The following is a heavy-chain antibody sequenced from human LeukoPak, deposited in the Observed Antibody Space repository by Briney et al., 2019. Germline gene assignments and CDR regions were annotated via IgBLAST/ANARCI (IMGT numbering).Heavy chain of an antibody. D-gene: IGHD6-13*01. CDR2: INHSAST. J-gene: IGHJ6*02. CDR1: GGSFSGYY. V-gene: IGHV4-34*01. Sequence: SETLSLTCAVYGGSFSGYYWSWIRQPPGKGLEWIGEINHSASTNYNPSLKSRVTISVDTSKNQFSLKLSSVTAADTAVYYCARGRSSAFLIAAAVYYYYGMDVWGQGTTVTVSS. CDR3: ARGRSSAFLIAAAVYYYYGMDV.